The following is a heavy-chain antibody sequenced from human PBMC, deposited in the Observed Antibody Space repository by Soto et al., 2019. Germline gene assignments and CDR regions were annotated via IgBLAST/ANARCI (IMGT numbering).Heavy chain of an antibody. J-gene: IGHJ5*02. CDR3: AKDSVLYYDILTGPINWFDP. D-gene: IGHD3-9*01. V-gene: IGHV3-23*01. CDR1: GFTFSNYG. Sequence: PGGSLRLSCAASGFTFSNYGMSWVRQAPGKGLEWVSSISNSGGSTYYADSVKGRFTISRDTSKNTLYLQMDSLRVEDTAIYYCAKDSVLYYDILTGPINWFDPWGQGTLVTVSS. CDR2: ISNSGGST.